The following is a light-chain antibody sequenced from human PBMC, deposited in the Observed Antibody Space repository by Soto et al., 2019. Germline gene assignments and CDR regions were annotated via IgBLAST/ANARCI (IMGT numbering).Light chain of an antibody. CDR2: EDH. CDR3: GTWDTSLDSGI. Sequence: QSALTQPPSVSAAPGQTVTIFCSGSSSNIGSNFVSWYQQVPGTAPRLLVYEDHQRPSGTPVRFSGSKSGTSATLAITGLQIGDEAHYYCGTWDTSLDSGIFGGGTKLTVL. CDR1: SSNIGSNF. J-gene: IGLJ2*01. V-gene: IGLV1-51*02.